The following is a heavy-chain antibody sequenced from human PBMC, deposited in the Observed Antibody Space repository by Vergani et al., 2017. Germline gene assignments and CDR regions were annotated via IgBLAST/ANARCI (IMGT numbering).Heavy chain of an antibody. D-gene: IGHD5-12*01. J-gene: IGHJ6*04. CDR1: GFTFNHYA. CDR3: AKANPRNSGYDYLYYYHAMDV. Sequence: VQLVESAGGVVQPGGSLRLSCAASGFTFNHYAMNWVRQAPGKGLEWVSGISGSGGSTYYAGSVKGRFTISRDSSKNTLYLQMNSLSAGDTAVYYCAKANPRNSGYDYLYYYHAMDVWGKGTTVTVSS. CDR2: ISGSGGST. V-gene: IGHV3-23*04.